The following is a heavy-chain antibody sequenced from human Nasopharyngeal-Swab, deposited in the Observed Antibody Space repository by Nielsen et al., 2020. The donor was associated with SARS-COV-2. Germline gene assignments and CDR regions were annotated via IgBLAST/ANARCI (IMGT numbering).Heavy chain of an antibody. V-gene: IGHV3-11*01. Sequence: GGSLRLSCAASGFTFSVYYMSWIRQAPGKGLEWVSYISSSGSTIYYADSVKGRFTISRDNAKNSLYLQMNSLRAEDTAVYYCASARDYYGSGSYDYWGQGTLVTVSS. J-gene: IGHJ4*02. D-gene: IGHD3-10*01. CDR3: ASARDYYGSGSYDY. CDR2: ISSSGSTI. CDR1: GFTFSVYY.